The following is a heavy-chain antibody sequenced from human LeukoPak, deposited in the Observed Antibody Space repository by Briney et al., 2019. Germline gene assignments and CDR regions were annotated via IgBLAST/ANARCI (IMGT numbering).Heavy chain of an antibody. CDR3: AKDLDGYYDSSGYSYYFDY. CDR2: ISGSGGST. CDR1: GFTFSSYA. V-gene: IGHV3-23*01. D-gene: IGHD3-22*01. Sequence: PGRSLRLSCAASGFTFSSYAMHWVRQAPGKGLEWVSAISGSGGSTYYADSVKGRFTISRDNSKNTLYLQMNSLRAEDTAVYYCAKDLDGYYDSSGYSYYFDYRGQGTLVTVSS. J-gene: IGHJ4*02.